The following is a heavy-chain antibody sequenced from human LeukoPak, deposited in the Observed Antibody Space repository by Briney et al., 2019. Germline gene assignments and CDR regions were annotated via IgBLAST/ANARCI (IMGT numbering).Heavy chain of an antibody. J-gene: IGHJ3*02. CDR3: ARDPLVPPTLYGSGSGAAFDI. V-gene: IGHV4-39*07. CDR1: GGSISSKTYF. D-gene: IGHD3-10*01. Sequence: SETLSLTCSVSGGSISSKTYFWGWIRQPPGKGLEWIGSIYYSGSTYYNPSLSSRVTISEDTSKNQLSLRLSSVTAADTAVYYCARDPLVPPTLYGSGSGAAFDIWGQGTMVTVSS. CDR2: IYYSGST.